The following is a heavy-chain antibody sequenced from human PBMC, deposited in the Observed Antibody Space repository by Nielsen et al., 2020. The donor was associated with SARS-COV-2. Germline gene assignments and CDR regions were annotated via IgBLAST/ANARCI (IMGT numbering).Heavy chain of an antibody. D-gene: IGHD4-23*01. CDR3: ARGINGGNSAWYFDL. J-gene: IGHJ2*01. V-gene: IGHV3-30*03. Sequence: GESLKISCAASGFTFSSYGMHWVRQAPGKGLEWVAVISYDGNNKYYADSVKDRFTVSRDNSKNTLYLRMNSLRAEDLAVYYCARGINGGNSAWYFDLWGRGTLVTVSS. CDR1: GFTFSSYG. CDR2: ISYDGNNK.